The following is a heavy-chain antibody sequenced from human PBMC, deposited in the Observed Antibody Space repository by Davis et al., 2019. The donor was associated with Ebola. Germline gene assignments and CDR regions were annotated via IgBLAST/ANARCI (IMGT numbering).Heavy chain of an antibody. CDR3: ASKTFPDY. V-gene: IGHV3-23*01. CDR2: ISGSGGST. J-gene: IGHJ4*02. Sequence: GESLKISCAASGFTFSSYAMSWVRQAPGKGLEWVSAISGSGGSTYYADSVKGRFTISRDNSKNTLYLQMNSLRAEDTAVYYCASKTFPDYWGQGTLVTVSS. CDR1: GFTFSSYA.